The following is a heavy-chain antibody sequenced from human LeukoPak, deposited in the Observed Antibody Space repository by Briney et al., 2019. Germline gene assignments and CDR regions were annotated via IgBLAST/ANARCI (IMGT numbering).Heavy chain of an antibody. D-gene: IGHD1-26*01. CDR2: ITDNDSGDS. Sequence: GGSLRLSCAASGFPFSTYSMNWVRQAPGKGLEWVSWITDNDSGDSYYADSVKGRFTISRDNARNSLYLQMNSLRAEDTAMYYCATDGVGVLPGDAFDIWGQGTMVTVSS. V-gene: IGHV3-21*01. CDR1: GFPFSTYS. J-gene: IGHJ3*02. CDR3: ATDGVGVLPGDAFDI.